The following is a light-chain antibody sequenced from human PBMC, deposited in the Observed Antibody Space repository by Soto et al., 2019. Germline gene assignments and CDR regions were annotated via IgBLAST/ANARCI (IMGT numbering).Light chain of an antibody. CDR1: EGIRNN. J-gene: IGKJ1*01. CDR2: LAS. Sequence: IQLTQSPSSLSASVGDRVTITCRASEGIRNNLGWFQQKPGKPPKRLIYLASSLQSGVPSRFSGSGSGTEFTLTISSLQPEDFANYYCQQHNAYPWTFGQGTKVDIK. CDR3: QQHNAYPWT. V-gene: IGKV1-17*01.